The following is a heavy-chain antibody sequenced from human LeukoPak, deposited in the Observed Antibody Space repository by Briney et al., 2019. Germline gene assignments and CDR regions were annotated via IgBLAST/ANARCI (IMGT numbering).Heavy chain of an antibody. CDR3: ARLSGYYYSPWYFDY. CDR1: GGSFSGYY. J-gene: IGHJ4*02. CDR2: INHSGST. D-gene: IGHD3-22*01. Sequence: SETLSLTCAVYGGSFSGYYWSWIRQPPGKGLEWIGEINHSGSTNYNPSLKSRVTISVDTSKNQFSLKLSSVTAADTAVYYCARLSGYYYSPWYFDYWGQGTLVTVSS. V-gene: IGHV4-34*01.